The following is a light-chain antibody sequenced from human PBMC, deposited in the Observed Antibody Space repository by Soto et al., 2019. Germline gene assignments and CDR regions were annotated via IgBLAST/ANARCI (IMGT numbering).Light chain of an antibody. CDR3: QQRSNWPPWT. CDR2: DAS. V-gene: IGKV3-11*01. Sequence: EIVLTQSPATLSLSAGERATLSCRASQSVSSYLAWYQQKPGQAPRLLIYDASNRATGIPARFSGSGSGTDFTLTISSLAPEDFAVYYCQQRSNWPPWTFGQGTKVDIK. J-gene: IGKJ1*01. CDR1: QSVSSY.